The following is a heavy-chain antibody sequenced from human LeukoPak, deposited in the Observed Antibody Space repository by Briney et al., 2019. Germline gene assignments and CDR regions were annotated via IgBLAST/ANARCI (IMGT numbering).Heavy chain of an antibody. CDR2: LYSDGNT. Sequence: GGCPRHSRAPSVFTAITNVLTRGPAAQGERGEWVSVLYSDGNTKYADSVQGRFTISRDNSKNTLYLEMNSLSPDDTAVYYCARGVEPLAANTLAYWGQGTLVTVSS. V-gene: IGHV3-53*01. CDR3: ARGVEPLAANTLAY. J-gene: IGHJ4*02. D-gene: IGHD1-14*01. CDR1: VFTAITNV.